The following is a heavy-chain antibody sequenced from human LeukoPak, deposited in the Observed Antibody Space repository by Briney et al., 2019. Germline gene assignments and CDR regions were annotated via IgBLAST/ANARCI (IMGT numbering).Heavy chain of an antibody. D-gene: IGHD3-16*01. CDR3: ASPRPLDYDYVWGSYFVM. V-gene: IGHV4-39*01. CDR2: IYYSGST. Sequence: SETQSLTCTVSGGSISSSSYYWGWIRQPPGKGLEWVGSIYYSGSTYYNPSLKSRVTISVDTSKNQFSLKLSPVTAADTAVYYCASPRPLDYDYVWGSYFVMWGQGTLVTVSS. J-gene: IGHJ4*02. CDR1: GGSISSSSYY.